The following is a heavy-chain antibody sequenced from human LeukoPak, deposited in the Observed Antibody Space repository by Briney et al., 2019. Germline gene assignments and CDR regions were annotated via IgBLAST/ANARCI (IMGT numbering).Heavy chain of an antibody. V-gene: IGHV3-20*04. CDR2: INWNGGST. CDR3: ARGPNHYYYMDV. J-gene: IGHJ6*03. CDR1: GFTFDDYG. Sequence: PGGSLRLSCAASGFTFDDYGMSWVRQAPGKGLEWVSGINWNGGSTGYADPVKGRFTISRDNAKNSLYLQMNSLRAEDTAVYYCARGPNHYYYMDVWGKGTTVTVSS.